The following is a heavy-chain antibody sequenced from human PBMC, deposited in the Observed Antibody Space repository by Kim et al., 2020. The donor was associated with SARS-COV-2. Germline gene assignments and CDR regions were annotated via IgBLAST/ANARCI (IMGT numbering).Heavy chain of an antibody. V-gene: IGHV3-11*01. D-gene: IGHD6-19*01. J-gene: IGHJ4*02. CDR2: I. Sequence: IYHADSVKGRFTIAREKAKKSLYLQMNSLRAEDTAVYYCARGYSSGWFDYWGQGTLVTVSS. CDR3: ARGYSSGWFDY.